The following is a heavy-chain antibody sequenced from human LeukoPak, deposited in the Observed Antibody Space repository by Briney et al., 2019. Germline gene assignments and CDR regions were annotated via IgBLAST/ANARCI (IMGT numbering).Heavy chain of an antibody. CDR1: GFTFSLYS. V-gene: IGHV3-21*01. CDR3: ARASDHYYSEY. D-gene: IGHD3-10*01. CDR2: ISSSSSYI. J-gene: IGHJ4*01. Sequence: PGGSLRLSCAATGFTFSLYSMNWVRQAPGKGLEWVSSISSSSSYIYYADSVKGRFTISRDNAKNSLYLQMNSLTAEDTAVYYCARASDHYYSEYWGHGTLVTVSS.